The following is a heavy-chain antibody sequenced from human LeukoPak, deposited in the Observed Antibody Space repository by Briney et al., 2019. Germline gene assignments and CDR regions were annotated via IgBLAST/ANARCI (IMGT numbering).Heavy chain of an antibody. CDR1: GYSFTSYL. D-gene: IGHD3-3*01. CDR3: ARSDFWSGWQFDY. V-gene: IGHV5-51*01. J-gene: IGHJ4*02. Sequence: GESLKISCKGSGYSFTSYLIGWVRQMPGKGREWMGIIYAGDSDTRYSPSFQGQVTISADKSISTAYLQWSSLKASDTAMYYCARSDFWSGWQFDYWGQGTLVTVSS. CDR2: IYAGDSDT.